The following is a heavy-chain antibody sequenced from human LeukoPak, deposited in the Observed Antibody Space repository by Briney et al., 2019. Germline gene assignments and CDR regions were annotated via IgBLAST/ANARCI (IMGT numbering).Heavy chain of an antibody. CDR3: ARSRRAGLGYMDV. CDR2: IIPIFGTA. V-gene: IGHV1-69*05. Sequence: SVKVSCKASGGTFISYAISWVRQAPGQGLEWMGGIIPIFGTANYAQKFQGRVTITTDESTSTAYMELSSLRSEDTAVYYCARSRRAGLGYMDVWGKGTTVTVSS. CDR1: GGTFISYA. J-gene: IGHJ6*03. D-gene: IGHD6-19*01.